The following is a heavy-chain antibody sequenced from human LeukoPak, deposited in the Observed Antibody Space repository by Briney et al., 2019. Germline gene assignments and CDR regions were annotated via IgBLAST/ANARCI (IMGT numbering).Heavy chain of an antibody. V-gene: IGHV1-18*01. CDR3: ARGIHSGNPGPYYFDY. Sequence: EASVKVSCKASGYTFTSYGISWVRQAPGQGLEWMGWISAYNGNTNYAQKLQGRVTMTTDTSTSTAYMELRSLRSDDTAVYYCARGIHSGNPGPYYFDYWGQGTLVTVSS. D-gene: IGHD1-26*01. CDR2: ISAYNGNT. CDR1: GYTFTSYG. J-gene: IGHJ4*02.